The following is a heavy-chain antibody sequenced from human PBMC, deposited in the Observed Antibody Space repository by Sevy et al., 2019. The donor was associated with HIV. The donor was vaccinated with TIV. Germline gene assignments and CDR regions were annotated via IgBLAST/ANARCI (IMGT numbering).Heavy chain of an antibody. Sequence: ASVKVSCKASGFTFTGYHMHWVRQAPGQGLEWMGWVNRNSSGTSYAQKFQGRVSMTRDTSTTTAYMELNRLKSDDTAVYYCARDYYGSGSSFVSMDLWGQGTTVTVSS. CDR3: ARDYYGSGSSFVSMDL. V-gene: IGHV1-2*02. J-gene: IGHJ6*02. CDR1: GFTFTGYH. D-gene: IGHD3-10*01. CDR2: VNRNSSGT.